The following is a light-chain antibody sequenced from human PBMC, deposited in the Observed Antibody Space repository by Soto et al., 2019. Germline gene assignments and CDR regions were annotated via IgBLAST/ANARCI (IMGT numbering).Light chain of an antibody. CDR1: HRVSSY. Sequence: EILMTQSPATLSVSPGESATLSCMACHRVSSYLAWYQQKPGQAPRLLIYGASTRATGIPARFSGSGSGTVFTLTISSLQSEDFAVYFCQQYNNWPLTFGGGTKVEIK. J-gene: IGKJ4*01. CDR3: QQYNNWPLT. CDR2: GAS. V-gene: IGKV3-15*01.